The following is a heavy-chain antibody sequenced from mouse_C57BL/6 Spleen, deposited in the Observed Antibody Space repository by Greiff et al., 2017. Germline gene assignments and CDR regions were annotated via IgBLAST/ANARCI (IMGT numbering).Heavy chain of an antibody. CDR3: ARGGTGYWYFDV. J-gene: IGHJ1*03. V-gene: IGHV1-80*01. D-gene: IGHD3-3*01. CDR1: GYAFSSYW. Sequence: VKLVESGAELVKPGASVKISCKASGYAFSSYWMNWVKQRPGKGLEWIGQIYPGDGDTNYNGKFKGKATLTADKSSSTAYMQLSSLTSEDSAVYFCARGGTGYWYFDVWGTGTTVTVSS. CDR2: IYPGDGDT.